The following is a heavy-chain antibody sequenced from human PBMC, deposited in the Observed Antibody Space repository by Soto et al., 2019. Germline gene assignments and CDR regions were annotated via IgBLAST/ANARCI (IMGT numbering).Heavy chain of an antibody. V-gene: IGHV3-23*01. Sequence: GGSLILSCAASGFTFSSYAMSWVRQAPGKGLEWVSAISGSGGSTYYADSVKGRFTISRDNSKNTLYLQMNSLRAEDTAVYYCAAWPVEVYYYGMDVWGQGTTVTVSS. CDR1: GFTFSSYA. J-gene: IGHJ6*02. CDR2: ISGSGGST. CDR3: AAWPVEVYYYGMDV.